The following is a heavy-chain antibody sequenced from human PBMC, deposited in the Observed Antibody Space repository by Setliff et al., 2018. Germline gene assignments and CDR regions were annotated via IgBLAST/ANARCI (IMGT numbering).Heavy chain of an antibody. CDR1: GGTFSSYA. V-gene: IGHV1-69*06. CDR2: IIPIFGTA. D-gene: IGHD3-3*01. J-gene: IGHJ6*03. CDR3: ARDTFGRGLNYHYYYMDV. Sequence: ASVKVSCKASGGTFSSYAISWVRQAPGQGLEWMGRIIPIFGTANYAQKFQGRVTITADKSTSTAYMELSSLRSEDTAVYYCARDTFGRGLNYHYYYMDVWGKGTTVTVSS.